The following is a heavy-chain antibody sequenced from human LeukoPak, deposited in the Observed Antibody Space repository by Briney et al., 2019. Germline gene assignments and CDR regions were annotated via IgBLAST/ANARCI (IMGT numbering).Heavy chain of an antibody. J-gene: IGHJ3*02. CDR1: GYIFTGYY. Sequence: ASVKVSCKASGYIFTGYYIHWVRQAPGQGLEWMGWITPNSADTNYAQKFQGRVTMTRDTSISTAYMELSRLRSDDTAVYYCARVGRSLDAFDIWGQGTMVTVSS. V-gene: IGHV1-2*02. CDR3: ARVGRSLDAFDI. D-gene: IGHD1-26*01. CDR2: ITPNSADT.